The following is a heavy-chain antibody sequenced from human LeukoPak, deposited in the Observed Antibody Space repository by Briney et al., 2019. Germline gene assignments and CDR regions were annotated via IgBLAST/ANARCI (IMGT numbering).Heavy chain of an antibody. CDR2: IYYSGST. V-gene: IGHV4-59*01. Sequence: SETLSLTCTVSGGSISSYYWNWIRQPPGKGLEWIGYIYYSGSTNYNPSLKSRVTISVDTSKNQFSLKLSSVTAADTAVYYCARAHRRYYGMDVWGQGTTVTVSS. J-gene: IGHJ6*02. CDR1: GGSISSYY. CDR3: ARAHRRYYGMDV.